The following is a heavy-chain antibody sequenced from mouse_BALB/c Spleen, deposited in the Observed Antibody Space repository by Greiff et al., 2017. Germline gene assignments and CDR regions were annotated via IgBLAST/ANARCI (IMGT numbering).Heavy chain of an antibody. CDR3: ARSLLRPYYAMDY. CDR1: GFTFSDYY. D-gene: IGHD1-2*01. CDR2: ISDGGSYT. Sequence: EVQGVESGGGLVKPGGSLKLSCAASGFTFSDYYMYWVRQTPEKRLEWVATISDGGSYTYYPDSVKGRFTISRDNAKNNLYLQMSSLKSEDTAMYYCARSLLRPYYAMDYWGQGTSVTVSS. J-gene: IGHJ4*01. V-gene: IGHV5-4*02.